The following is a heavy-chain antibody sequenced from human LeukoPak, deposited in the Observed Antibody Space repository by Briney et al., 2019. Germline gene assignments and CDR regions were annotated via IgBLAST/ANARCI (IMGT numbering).Heavy chain of an antibody. CDR1: GYNFTSYG. V-gene: IGHV1-18*01. D-gene: IGHD3-3*01. CDR3: ARSPLEWLLFLDS. CDR2: ISGYK. J-gene: IGHJ4*02. Sequence: ASVKVSCKASGYNFTSYGISWVRQAPGQGLEWMGWISGYKSHEVQGTVTMTRDTSTNTAYLGLRSLRSDDTAVYYCARSPLEWLLFLDSWGQGTLVTVSS.